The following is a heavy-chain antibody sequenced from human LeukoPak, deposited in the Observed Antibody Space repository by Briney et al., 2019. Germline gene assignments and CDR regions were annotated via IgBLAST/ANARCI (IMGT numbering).Heavy chain of an antibody. J-gene: IGHJ6*02. Sequence: ASVKVSCKASGYTFTSYGVSWVRQAPGQGLEWMGWISAYNGNTNYAQKLQGRVTMTTDTSTSTAYMELRSLRSDDTAVYYCARETSSTNFYYYGMDVWGQGTTVTVSS. V-gene: IGHV1-18*01. CDR1: GYTFTSYG. CDR2: ISAYNGNT. D-gene: IGHD2-2*01. CDR3: ARETSSTNFYYYGMDV.